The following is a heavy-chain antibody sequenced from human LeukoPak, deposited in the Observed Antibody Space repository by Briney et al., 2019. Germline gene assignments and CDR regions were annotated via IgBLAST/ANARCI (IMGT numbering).Heavy chain of an antibody. D-gene: IGHD3-3*01. Sequence: GGSLRLPCAASGFTFSSYAMHWVRQAPGKGLEWVAVISYDGSNKYYADSVKGRFTISRDNSKNTLYLQMNSLRAEDTAVYYCARDCDFWSGYPSCGMDVWGQGTTVTVSS. CDR3: ARDCDFWSGYPSCGMDV. J-gene: IGHJ6*02. CDR1: GFTFSSYA. CDR2: ISYDGSNK. V-gene: IGHV3-30-3*01.